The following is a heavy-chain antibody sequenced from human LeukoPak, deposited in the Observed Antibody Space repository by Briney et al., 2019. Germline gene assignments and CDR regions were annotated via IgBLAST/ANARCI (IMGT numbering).Heavy chain of an antibody. CDR3: ATVNSAHWFFDY. CDR2: IYPIDSDT. V-gene: IGHV5-51*01. CDR1: GYRFTSTW. J-gene: IGHJ4*02. D-gene: IGHD1-26*01. Sequence: GESLKISCKGPGYRFTSTWIGWVRLMPGKGLEWMGTIYPIDSDTRYSPSFQGQVTISADKSISTAYLQWSSLRASDTAIYYCATVNSAHWFFDYWGQGTLVTVSS.